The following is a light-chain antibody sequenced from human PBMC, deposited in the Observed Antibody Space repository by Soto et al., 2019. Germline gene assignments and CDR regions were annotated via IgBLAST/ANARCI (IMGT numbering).Light chain of an antibody. J-gene: IGKJ3*01. CDR3: QHYDNLVT. CDR2: DAS. Sequence: DLQMTQSPSTLSASVGDRVTITCRASQDIRKFLNWYQQKPGKAPKLLINDASNLETGVPSRFSGSGSGTDFTFTINSLQPEDIATYYCQHYDNLVTFGPGTKVDIK. CDR1: QDIRKF. V-gene: IGKV1-33*01.